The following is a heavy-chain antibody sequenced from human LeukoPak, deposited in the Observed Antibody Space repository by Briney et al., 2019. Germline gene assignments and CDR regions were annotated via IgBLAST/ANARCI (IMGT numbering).Heavy chain of an antibody. CDR3: ARAKSGGSYYVGLYYYYMDA. Sequence: ASVKVSCKASGYTFTSYGISWVRQAPGQGLEWMGWISAYNGNTNYAQKLQGRVTMTTDTSTSTAYMELRSLRSDDTAVYYCARAKSGGSYYVGLYYYYMDAWGKGTTVTVSS. CDR1: GYTFTSYG. CDR2: ISAYNGNT. D-gene: IGHD1-26*01. J-gene: IGHJ6*03. V-gene: IGHV1-18*01.